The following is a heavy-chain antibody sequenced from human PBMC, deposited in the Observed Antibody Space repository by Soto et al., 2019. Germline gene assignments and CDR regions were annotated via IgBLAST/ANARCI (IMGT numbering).Heavy chain of an antibody. V-gene: IGHV1-18*01. CDR2: ISTYNGNT. CDR3: AREGYCSSGSCALYSHEYFGMDV. J-gene: IGHJ6*02. D-gene: IGHD2-15*01. CDR1: GYTFDRYG. Sequence: ASVKVSCTASGYTFDRYGISWVRQAPGQGLEWMGWISTYNGNTNYAQKLKGRVTMTTDTFTSTAYMELRSLTSDDTAVYYCAREGYCSSGSCALYSHEYFGMDVWGQGTTVTVSS.